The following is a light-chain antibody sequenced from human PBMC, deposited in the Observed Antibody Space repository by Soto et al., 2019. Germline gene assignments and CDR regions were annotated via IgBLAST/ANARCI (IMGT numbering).Light chain of an antibody. CDR2: DVS. J-gene: IGLJ3*02. CDR1: SSDVGGSNY. Sequence: QSVLTQPASVSGSPGQSITISCTGTSSDVGGSNYFSWYQQHPGKAPKLMIYDVSNRPSGVSNRFSGSKSGNTASLTISGLQAEDEADYYCTSYTSSRIRVFGGGTKLTVL. CDR3: TSYTSSRIRV. V-gene: IGLV2-14*01.